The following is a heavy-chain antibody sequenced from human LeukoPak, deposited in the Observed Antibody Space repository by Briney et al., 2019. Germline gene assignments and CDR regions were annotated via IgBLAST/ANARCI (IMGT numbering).Heavy chain of an antibody. CDR2: IWYDGSNK. Sequence: PGRSLRLSCAASGFTFSSYGMHWVRQAPGKGLEWVAVIWYDGSNKYYADSVKGRFTISRDNSKNTLYLQMNSLRAEDTAVYYCARDGGGRAGAGDFGYWGQGTLVTVSS. V-gene: IGHV3-33*01. J-gene: IGHJ4*02. D-gene: IGHD6-19*01. CDR1: GFTFSSYG. CDR3: ARDGGGRAGAGDFGY.